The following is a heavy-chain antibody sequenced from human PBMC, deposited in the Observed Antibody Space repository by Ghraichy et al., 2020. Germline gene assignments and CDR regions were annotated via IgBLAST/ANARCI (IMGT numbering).Heavy chain of an antibody. CDR1: GFTFDDYA. CDR3: AKVLSGYYPEGDYYFDY. Sequence: GGSLRLSCAASGFTFDDYAMHWVRQAPGKGLEWVSGISWNSGSIGYADSVKGRFTISRDNAKNSLYLQMNSLRAEDTALYYCAKVLSGYYPEGDYYFDYWGQGTLVTVSS. D-gene: IGHD3-3*01. V-gene: IGHV3-9*01. J-gene: IGHJ4*02. CDR2: ISWNSGSI.